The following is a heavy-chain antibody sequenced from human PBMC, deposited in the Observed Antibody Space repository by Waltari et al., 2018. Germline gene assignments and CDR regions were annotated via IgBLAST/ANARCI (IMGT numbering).Heavy chain of an antibody. J-gene: IGHJ5*02. CDR3: ARGRYYYGSGTPGDWFDP. Sequence: QVQLQESGPGLVKPSETLSLTCTVSGGSISSYYWSWIRQPPGKGLEWIGYIYYSGSTNYNPSLKSRVTISVDTSKNQFSLKLSSVTAADTAVYYCARGRYYYGSGTPGDWFDPWGQGTLVTVSS. CDR2: IYYSGST. D-gene: IGHD3-10*01. V-gene: IGHV4-59*01. CDR1: GGSISSYY.